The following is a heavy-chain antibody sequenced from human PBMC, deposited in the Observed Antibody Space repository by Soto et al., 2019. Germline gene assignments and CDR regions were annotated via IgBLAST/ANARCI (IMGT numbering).Heavy chain of an antibody. CDR1: GYTFTSYD. CDR3: ARGNVVAATSSIFDY. J-gene: IGHJ4*02. D-gene: IGHD2-15*01. CDR2: MNPKSGNT. V-gene: IGHV1-8*01. Sequence: GASVKVSCKASGYTFTSYDINWVRQATGQGREWMVGMNPKSGNTGYTQKFQGRVSMTRNPSISTAYMELSSLRSEDTAVYYCARGNVVAATSSIFDYWGQGTLVTVSS.